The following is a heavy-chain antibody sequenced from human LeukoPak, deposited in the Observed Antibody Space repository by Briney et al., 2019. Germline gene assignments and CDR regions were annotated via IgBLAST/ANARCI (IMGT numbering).Heavy chain of an antibody. V-gene: IGHV4-61*02. Sequence: SQTLSLTCTVSGGSISSGSYYWSWIRQPAGKGLEWLGRIYTSGSTNYNPSLKSRVTISVDTSKNQFSLKLSSVTAADTAVYYCARTKATMVRGANYYYYYYMDVWGKGTTVTVSS. J-gene: IGHJ6*03. CDR2: IYTSGST. D-gene: IGHD3-10*01. CDR3: ARTKATMVRGANYYYYYYMDV. CDR1: GGSISSGSYY.